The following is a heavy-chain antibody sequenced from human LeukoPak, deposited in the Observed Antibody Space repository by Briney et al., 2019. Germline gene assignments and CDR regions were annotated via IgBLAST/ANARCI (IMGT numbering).Heavy chain of an antibody. V-gene: IGHV4-39*01. CDR2: VYYSGTT. Sequence: SETLSLTCTVSGGSLSSSDYYWGWLRQTPGRGLEWAGSVYYSGTTYYNPSLKSRVTISVDTSKNHFSLKLSSVTAADTAVYYCARHGSSWYGDYYGMDVWGQGTTVTVSS. J-gene: IGHJ6*02. CDR3: ARHGSSWYGDYYGMDV. CDR1: GGSLSSSDYY. D-gene: IGHD6-13*01.